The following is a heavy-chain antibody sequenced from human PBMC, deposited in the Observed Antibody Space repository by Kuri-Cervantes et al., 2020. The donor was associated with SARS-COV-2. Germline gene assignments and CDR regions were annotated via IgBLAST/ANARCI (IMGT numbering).Heavy chain of an antibody. Sequence: GGSLRLSCAASGFTFSSYSMNWVRQAPGKGLEWVSSISSSSSYIYYADSVKGRFTIPRDNAKNSLYLQMNSLRAEDTAVYYCAVDFWSGYSLRIGGAPGYGMDVWGQGTTVTVSS. D-gene: IGHD3-3*01. CDR2: ISSSSSYI. CDR1: GFTFSSYS. J-gene: IGHJ6*02. CDR3: AVDFWSGYSLRIGGAPGYGMDV. V-gene: IGHV3-21*01.